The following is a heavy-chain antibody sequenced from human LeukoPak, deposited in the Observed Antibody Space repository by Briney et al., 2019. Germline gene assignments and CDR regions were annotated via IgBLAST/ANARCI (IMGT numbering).Heavy chain of an antibody. J-gene: IGHJ4*02. D-gene: IGHD2-2*01. Sequence: GGSLRLSCAASGFTFSSYAMSWVRQAPGKGLEWVSYIGVSGTTMYYAESVKGRFTISRDNAKNSLYLQINSLRAEDTAVYYCARERYCSSTSCPHGDLDYWGQGTLVSVSS. V-gene: IGHV3-48*03. CDR3: ARERYCSSTSCPHGDLDY. CDR2: IGVSGTTM. CDR1: GFTFSSYA.